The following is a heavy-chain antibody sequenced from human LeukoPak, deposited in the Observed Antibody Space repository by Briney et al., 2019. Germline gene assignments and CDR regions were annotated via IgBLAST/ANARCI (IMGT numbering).Heavy chain of an antibody. CDR1: GGSFSGYY. CDR2: INHSGST. Sequence: SETLSLTCAVYGGSFSGYYWSWIRQPPGKGLEWIGEINHSGSTNYNPSLKSRVTISVDKSKNQFSLKLSSVTAADTAVYYCARDSHTSIYYSKGFNYYYYGMDVWGQGTTVTVSS. V-gene: IGHV4-34*01. J-gene: IGHJ6*02. CDR3: ARDSHTSIYYSKGFNYYYYGMDV. D-gene: IGHD4-11*01.